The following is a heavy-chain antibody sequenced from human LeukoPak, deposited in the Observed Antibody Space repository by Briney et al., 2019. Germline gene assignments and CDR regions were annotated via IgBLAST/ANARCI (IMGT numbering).Heavy chain of an antibody. CDR2: MNPNSGST. D-gene: IGHD3-10*01. J-gene: IGHJ5*02. V-gene: IGHV1-8*01. Sequence: ASVKVSCKASGYTFTSYDINWVRQATGQGLEWMGWMNPNSGSTGYAQKFQGRVTMTRNTSISTAYMELSSLRSEDTAVYYCARGLLWFGESFPPWGQGTLVTVSS. CDR3: ARGLLWFGESFPP. CDR1: GYTFTSYD.